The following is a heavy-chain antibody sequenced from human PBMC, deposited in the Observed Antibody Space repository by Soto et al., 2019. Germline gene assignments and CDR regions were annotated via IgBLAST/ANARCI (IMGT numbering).Heavy chain of an antibody. D-gene: IGHD3-10*01. CDR1: GGSISSSNW. CDR2: IYYSGST. V-gene: IGHV4-4*02. Sequence: SETLSLTCAVSGGSISSSNWWSWVRQPPGKGLEWIGYIYYSGSTNYNPSLKSRVTISVDTSKNQFSLKLSSVTAADTAVYYCARYGSGSSVWFDPWGQGTLVTVSS. J-gene: IGHJ5*02. CDR3: ARYGSGSSVWFDP.